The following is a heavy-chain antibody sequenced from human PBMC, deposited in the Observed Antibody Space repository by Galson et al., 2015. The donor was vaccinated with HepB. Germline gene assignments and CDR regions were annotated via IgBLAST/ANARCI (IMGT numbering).Heavy chain of an antibody. J-gene: IGHJ5*02. CDR3: ARWFQWGMDDFWAGNWFDP. V-gene: IGHV4-61*01. CDR2: IYYSGST. Sequence: SETLSLTCTVSGGSVSSGSYYWSWIRQPPGTGLEWIGYIYYSGSTNYNPSLKSRVTISVDTSKNQFSLKLSSVTAADTAVYYCARWFQWGMDDFWAGNWFDPWGQGTLVTVSS. D-gene: IGHD3/OR15-3a*01. CDR1: GGSVSSGSYY.